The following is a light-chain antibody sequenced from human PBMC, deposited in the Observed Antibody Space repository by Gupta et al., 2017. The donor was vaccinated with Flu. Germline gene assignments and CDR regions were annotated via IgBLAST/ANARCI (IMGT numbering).Light chain of an antibody. Sequence: ITISCTGTSSDIGGYNSVSWYQQPPGRAPKLLIFEVTNRPSGVSARFSGSKSGNTASLTISGLQTEDEANYYCSSYTTTNTLVLFGGGTQLTVL. CDR2: EVT. CDR1: SSDIGGYNS. J-gene: IGLJ2*01. V-gene: IGLV2-14*03. CDR3: SSYTTTNTLVL.